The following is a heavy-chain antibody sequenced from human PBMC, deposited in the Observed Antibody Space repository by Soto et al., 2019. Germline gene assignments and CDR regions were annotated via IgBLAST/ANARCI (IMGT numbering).Heavy chain of an antibody. Sequence: QVQLVQSGAEVKKPGSSVKVSCKASGGTFRSYAISWVRHAPGQVLEWMGGIIPIFGTANYAQKFQGRVTITADESTSTAYMELSSLRSEDTDVYYCARLVDTAMVSSDYWGQGTLVTVSS. D-gene: IGHD5-18*01. CDR1: GGTFRSYA. V-gene: IGHV1-69*01. CDR2: IIPIFGTA. CDR3: ARLVDTAMVSSDY. J-gene: IGHJ4*02.